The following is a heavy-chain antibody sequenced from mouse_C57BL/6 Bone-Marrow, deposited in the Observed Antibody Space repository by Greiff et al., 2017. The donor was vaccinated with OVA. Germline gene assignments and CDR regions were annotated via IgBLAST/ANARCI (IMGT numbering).Heavy chain of an antibody. CDR1: GYTFTSYW. V-gene: IGHV1-55*01. CDR3: AREGYYYGSSAWFAY. Sequence: QVQLQQPGAELVKPGASVKMSCKASGYTFTSYWITWVKQRPGQGLEWIGDIYPGSGGTNYNEKFKSKATLTVDTSSSTAYMQLSSLTSEDSAVYYCAREGYYYGSSAWFAYWGQGTLVTVSA. CDR2: IYPGSGGT. D-gene: IGHD1-1*01. J-gene: IGHJ3*01.